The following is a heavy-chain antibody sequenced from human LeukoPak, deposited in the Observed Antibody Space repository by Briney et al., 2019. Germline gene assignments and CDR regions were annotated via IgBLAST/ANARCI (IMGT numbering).Heavy chain of an antibody. CDR3: TTDVFYGTVDY. Sequence: GGSLRLSCAASGFPFSNAYMSWVRQAPGKGLEWVGRIKRKSDGWTTDYAAPVKGRCTISRDDSKNTLYLQMNSLKTEDTAVYYCTTDVFYGTVDYWGQGILVAVSS. J-gene: IGHJ4*02. V-gene: IGHV3-15*01. CDR2: IKRKSDGWTT. D-gene: IGHD3-16*01. CDR1: GFPFSNAY.